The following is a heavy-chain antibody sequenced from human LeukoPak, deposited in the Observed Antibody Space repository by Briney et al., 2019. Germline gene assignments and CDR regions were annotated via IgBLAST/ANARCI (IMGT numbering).Heavy chain of an antibody. V-gene: IGHV1-8*01. CDR2: MNPNSGNT. J-gene: IGHJ6*02. CDR1: GYTFTSYD. D-gene: IGHD6-19*01. Sequence: GASVKVSCKASGYTFTSYDINWVRQATGQGLEWMGWMNPNSGNTGYAQRFQGRVTMTRNTSISTAYMELSSLRSEDTAVYYCARDRVAGTDDYYYGMDVWGQGTTVTVSS. CDR3: ARDRVAGTDDYYYGMDV.